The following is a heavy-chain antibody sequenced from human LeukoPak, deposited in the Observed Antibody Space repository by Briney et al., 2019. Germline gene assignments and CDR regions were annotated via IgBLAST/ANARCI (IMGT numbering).Heavy chain of an antibody. D-gene: IGHD3-22*01. Sequence: GGSLRLSCAASGFTFSNYAMTWVRQAPGKGLEWVSTISGGGGSRYYADSVKGRFTISRDNSKNTPYLQMNSLRAEDTAVYYCSKGYNYDSSGLTYFDYWGQGTLVTVSS. CDR2: ISGGGGSR. V-gene: IGHV3-23*01. J-gene: IGHJ4*02. CDR3: SKGYNYDSSGLTYFDY. CDR1: GFTFSNYA.